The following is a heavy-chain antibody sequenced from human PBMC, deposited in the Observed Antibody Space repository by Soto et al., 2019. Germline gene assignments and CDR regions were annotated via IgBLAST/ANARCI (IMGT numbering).Heavy chain of an antibody. Sequence: EVQLLESGGGSVQPGGALKLSCAVSGFTFRTYAMFLVRQGPGKGVEWVSGINDDGDRTYYPDSGKGRFTISRDNSKSTLYLQMNSLRAEYTAVYYCAREEWTNRRPYLYSGMDVWGQGTTVTVSS. V-gene: IGHV3-23*01. CDR2: INDDGDRT. D-gene: IGHD3-3*01. CDR1: GFTFRTYA. J-gene: IGHJ6*02. CDR3: AREEWTNRRPYLYSGMDV.